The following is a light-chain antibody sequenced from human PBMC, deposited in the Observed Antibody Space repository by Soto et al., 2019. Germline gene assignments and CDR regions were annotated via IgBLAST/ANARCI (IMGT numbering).Light chain of an antibody. CDR2: QVT. CDR3: CSYAGSSTYV. CDR1: SSDIGGYYY. V-gene: IGLV2-14*01. J-gene: IGLJ1*01. Sequence: QSVLTQPASVSGSPGQSITISCTGTSSDIGGYYYVSWYQHHPGKAPKLLIYQVTNRPSRVSNRFSGSKSGNTASLTISGLQAEDEADYYCCSYAGSSTYVFGTGTKVTVL.